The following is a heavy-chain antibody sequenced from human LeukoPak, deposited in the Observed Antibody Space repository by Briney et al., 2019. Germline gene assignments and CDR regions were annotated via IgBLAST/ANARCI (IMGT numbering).Heavy chain of an antibody. CDR3: ARADFRSGYPPSD. J-gene: IGHJ4*02. D-gene: IGHD5-18*01. CDR1: GGSISSYY. Sequence: SSETLSLTCTVSGGSISSYYWSWIRQPPGEALQWIGYIFFTGNTNYNPSLKSRVTISVDTSKNQFSLKLSSVTAADTAVYYCARADFRSGYPPSDWGQGTLVTVSS. CDR2: IFFTGNT. V-gene: IGHV4-59*01.